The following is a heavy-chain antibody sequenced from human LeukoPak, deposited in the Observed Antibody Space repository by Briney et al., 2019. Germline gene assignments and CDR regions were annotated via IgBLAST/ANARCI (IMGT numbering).Heavy chain of an antibody. Sequence: AAVTVSFKGSGYTFTDYYMHWVGQARGQGMEGMGWINPNSGGTNYEQKFHGRVTMHSHPSLSTAYMELSRLKSDDTAVYYCASQRVWFGDPRGFFPYWLQGTLPTVSS. CDR2: INPNSGGT. CDR1: GYTFTDYY. D-gene: IGHD3-10*01. V-gene: IGHV1-2*02. J-gene: IGHJ4*02. CDR3: ASQRVWFGDPRGFFPY.